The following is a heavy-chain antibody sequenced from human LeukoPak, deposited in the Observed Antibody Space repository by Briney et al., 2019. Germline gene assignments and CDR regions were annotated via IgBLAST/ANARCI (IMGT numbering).Heavy chain of an antibody. CDR3: ARNYYYGSGSYYNYYYYMDV. J-gene: IGHJ6*03. D-gene: IGHD3-10*01. CDR1: GYSFTSYW. V-gene: IGHV5-51*01. CDR2: IYPGDSDT. Sequence: GESLKISCKGSGYSFTSYWIGWVRQMPGKGLEWMGIIYPGDSDTRYSPSFQGQVTISADKSISTAYLQWSSLKASDTAMYYCARNYYYGSGSYYNYYYYMDVWGKGTTVTVSS.